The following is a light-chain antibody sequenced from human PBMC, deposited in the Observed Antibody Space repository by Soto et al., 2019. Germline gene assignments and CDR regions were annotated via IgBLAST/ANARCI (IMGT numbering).Light chain of an antibody. V-gene: IGKV3-20*01. CDR2: GAS. CDR3: QQYGSSPIT. Sequence: EIVLTQSPGTLSLSPGEGATLSCRASQSVSSYLAWYQQKPGQAPRLLIYGASSRATGIPDRFRGSGSGTDFTLTISRLETEDFAVYYCQQYGSSPITFGQGTRLEIK. CDR1: QSVSSY. J-gene: IGKJ5*01.